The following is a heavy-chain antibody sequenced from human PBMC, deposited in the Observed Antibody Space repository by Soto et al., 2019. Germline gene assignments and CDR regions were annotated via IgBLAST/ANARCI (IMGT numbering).Heavy chain of an antibody. CDR1: GGSISSGGYY. CDR2: IYYSGST. J-gene: IGHJ6*02. V-gene: IGHV4-31*03. CDR3: ARESDADYDYYGMDV. Sequence: SETLSLTCTVSGGSISSGGYYWSWIRQPPGKGLEWIGYIYYSGSTYYNPSLKSRVTISVDTSKNQFSLKLSSVTAADPDVYYCARESDADYDYYGMDVWGQGTTVTVSS. D-gene: IGHD6-25*01.